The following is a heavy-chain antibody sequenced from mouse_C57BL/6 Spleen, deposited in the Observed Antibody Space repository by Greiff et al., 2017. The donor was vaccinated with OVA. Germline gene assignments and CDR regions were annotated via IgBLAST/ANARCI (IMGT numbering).Heavy chain of an antibody. CDR2: ISSGGSYT. Sequence: EVQLVESGGDLVKPGGSLKLSCAASGFTFSSYGMSWVRQTPDKRLEWVATISSGGSYTYYPDSVKGRFTISRDNAKNTLYLQMSSLKSEDTAMYYCARWRGAYWGQGTLVTVSA. J-gene: IGHJ3*01. CDR1: GFTFSSYG. CDR3: ARWRGAY. V-gene: IGHV5-6*01.